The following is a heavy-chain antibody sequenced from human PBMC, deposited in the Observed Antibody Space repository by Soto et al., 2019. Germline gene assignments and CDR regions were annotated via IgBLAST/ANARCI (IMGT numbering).Heavy chain of an antibody. CDR2: ISGSGGST. CDR1: GFTFSSYA. Sequence: XGSLRLACAASGFTFSSYAMSWVRQAPGKGLEWVSAISGSGGSTYYADSVKGRFTISRDNSKNTLYLQMNSLRAEDTAVYYCAKHPYIAAAGTHLDHWGQGSLVTVSS. CDR3: AKHPYIAAAGTHLDH. V-gene: IGHV3-23*01. J-gene: IGHJ5*02. D-gene: IGHD6-13*01.